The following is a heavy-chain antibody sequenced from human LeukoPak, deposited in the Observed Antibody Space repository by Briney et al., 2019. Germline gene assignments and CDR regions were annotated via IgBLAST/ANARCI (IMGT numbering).Heavy chain of an antibody. CDR2: IYYSGST. J-gene: IGHJ4*02. CDR3: ARWGDYDFWSGYHFDY. CDR1: GGSISSYY. D-gene: IGHD3-3*01. Sequence: SETLSLTCTVSGGSISSYYWSWIRQPPGKGLEWIGYIYYSGSTNYNPSLKSRVTISVDTSKNQFSLKLSSVTAADTAVYYYARWGDYDFWSGYHFDYWGQGTLVTVSS. V-gene: IGHV4-59*08.